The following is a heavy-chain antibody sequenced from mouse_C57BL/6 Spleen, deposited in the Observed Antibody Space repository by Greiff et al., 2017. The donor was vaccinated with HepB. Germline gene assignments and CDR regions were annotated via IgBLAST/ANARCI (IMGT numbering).Heavy chain of an antibody. CDR1: GYAFSSSW. D-gene: IGHD1-1*01. V-gene: IGHV1-82*01. CDR3: ARSGDYYGGDY. Sequence: VQLQQSGPELVKPGASVKISCKASGYAFSSSWMNWVKQRPGKGLEWIGRIYPGDGDTNYNGKFKGKATLTADKSSSTAYMQLSSLTSEDSAVYFCARSGDYYGGDYWGQGTSVTVSS. J-gene: IGHJ4*01. CDR2: IYPGDGDT.